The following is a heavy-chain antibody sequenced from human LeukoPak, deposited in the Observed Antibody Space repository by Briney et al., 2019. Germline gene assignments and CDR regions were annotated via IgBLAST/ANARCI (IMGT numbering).Heavy chain of an antibody. CDR3: ARQTGSGLFTLP. Sequence: SGTLSLTCTVSGDSMSSSHYCWGWIRQPPGKGLEWIGSIYYTGNTYYNASLKSRVTISIDTSKNQISLRLTSVTATDTAMYYCARQTGSGLFTLPGGQGTLVTVSS. D-gene: IGHD3/OR15-3a*01. CDR2: IYYTGNT. CDR1: GDSMSSSHYC. V-gene: IGHV4-39*01. J-gene: IGHJ4*02.